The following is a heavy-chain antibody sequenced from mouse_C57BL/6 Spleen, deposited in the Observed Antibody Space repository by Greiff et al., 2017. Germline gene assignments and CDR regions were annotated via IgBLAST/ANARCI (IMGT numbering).Heavy chain of an antibody. CDR1: GYTFPDYE. CDR3: SREDYGYDGAMDY. D-gene: IGHD2-2*01. J-gene: IGHJ4*01. CDR2: IDPETGGT. Sequence: VKLQASGAELVRPGASVTLSCKASGYTFPDYEMHWVKQTPVHGLEWIGAIDPETGGTAYNQKFKSKAILTADKSSSTAYMELRSLTSEDSAVYYCSREDYGYDGAMDYWGQGTSVTVSS. V-gene: IGHV1-15*01.